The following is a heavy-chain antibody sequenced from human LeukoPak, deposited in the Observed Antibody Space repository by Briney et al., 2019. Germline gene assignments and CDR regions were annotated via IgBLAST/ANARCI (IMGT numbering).Heavy chain of an antibody. CDR1: GGTFSSYA. D-gene: IGHD2-2*01. CDR2: IIPIFGTA. V-gene: IGHV1-69*13. Sequence: SVKVSCKASGGTFSSYAISWVRQAPGQGLEWMGGIIPIFGTANYAQKFQGRVTITADESTSTAYMELSSLRSEDTAVYYCARYCSSTSCYRAFDIWGRGTMVTVSS. CDR3: ARYCSSTSCYRAFDI. J-gene: IGHJ3*02.